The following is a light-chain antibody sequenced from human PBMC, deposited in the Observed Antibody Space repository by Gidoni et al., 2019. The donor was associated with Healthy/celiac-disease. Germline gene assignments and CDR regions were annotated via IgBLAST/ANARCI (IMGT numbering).Light chain of an antibody. Sequence: DTQMPQSPSSLSASVVDRVTITCRASQSISSYLNWYQQKPGKAPKLLIYAASSLQSGVPSRFSGSGSGTDFTLTISSLQPEDFATYYCQQSYSTPPITFXQXTRLXIK. CDR1: QSISSY. J-gene: IGKJ5*01. V-gene: IGKV1-39*01. CDR2: AAS. CDR3: QQSYSTPPIT.